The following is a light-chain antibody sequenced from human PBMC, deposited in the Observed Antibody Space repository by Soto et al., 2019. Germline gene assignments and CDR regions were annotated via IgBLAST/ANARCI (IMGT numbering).Light chain of an antibody. Sequence: DIQMTQSPSSLSASVGDRVTITCQASQDIDKYLNWYQQKPGKAPKLLIDDVTNLETGVPSRFSGSGSGTRFTFTIGSLQPEDIATYYCQQYYDLPITFGQGTRLEIK. CDR1: QDIDKY. CDR3: QQYYDLPIT. J-gene: IGKJ5*01. V-gene: IGKV1-33*01. CDR2: DVT.